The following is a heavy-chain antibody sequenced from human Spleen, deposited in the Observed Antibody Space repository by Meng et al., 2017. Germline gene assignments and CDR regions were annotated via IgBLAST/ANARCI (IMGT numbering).Heavy chain of an antibody. J-gene: IGHJ4*02. D-gene: IGHD2-15*01. CDR3: ARTQCSGGGRYPSDY. CDR1: GYTFTDYY. CDR2: INPKNGGT. V-gene: IGHV1-2*06. Sequence: ASVKVSCKASGYTFTDYYLHWVRQAPGQGLEWVGRINPKNGGTNSAQRFQGRVTMTGDTSISTAYMELTRLTADDTATYYCARTQCSGGGRYPSDYWGQGTLVTVSS.